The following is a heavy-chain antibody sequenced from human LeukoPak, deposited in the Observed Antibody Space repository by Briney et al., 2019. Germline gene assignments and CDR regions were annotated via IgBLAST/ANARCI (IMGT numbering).Heavy chain of an antibody. D-gene: IGHD4-17*01. Sequence: GGSLRLSCAASGFTFSDYYMSWTRQAPGKGLEWFSYVSTSGTTIYYADSVKGRFTISRDNAKNSLYLQMNSPRAEDTAVYYCARGPTTVTSPHFDYWGQGTLVTVSS. J-gene: IGHJ4*02. CDR2: VSTSGTTI. V-gene: IGHV3-11*01. CDR1: GFTFSDYY. CDR3: ARGPTTVTSPHFDY.